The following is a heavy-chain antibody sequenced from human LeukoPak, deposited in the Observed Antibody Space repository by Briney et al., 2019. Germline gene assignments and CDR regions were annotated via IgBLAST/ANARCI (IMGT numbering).Heavy chain of an antibody. CDR1: GFTFTNYD. CDR3: ARRPGGVSAPYDH. CDR2: INSGGLT. V-gene: IGHV3-23*01. J-gene: IGHJ4*02. D-gene: IGHD3-16*01. Sequence: GGSLRLSCAASGFTFTNYDMAWVRQAPGKGLERVSAINSGGLTNYAESVRGRFTISRDISKSTLYLQMNSLRAEDTALYYCARRPGGVSAPYDHWGQGTLVSVSS.